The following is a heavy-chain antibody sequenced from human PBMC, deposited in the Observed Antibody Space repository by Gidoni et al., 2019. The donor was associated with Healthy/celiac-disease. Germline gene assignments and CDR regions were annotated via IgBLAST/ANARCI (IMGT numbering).Heavy chain of an antibody. CDR3: ARGSVGSSGDAFDI. J-gene: IGHJ3*02. CDR2: IVPIFGTA. V-gene: IGHV1-69*01. Sequence: QVQLVQSVAEVKKHGSSVQFSCKASGGTFSSYAISWVRQAPGQGLEWMGGIVPIFGTANYAQKFQGRVTITADESTSTAYMELSSLRSEDTAVYYCARGSVGSSGDAFDIWGQGTMVTVSS. D-gene: IGHD3-10*01. CDR1: GGTFSSYA.